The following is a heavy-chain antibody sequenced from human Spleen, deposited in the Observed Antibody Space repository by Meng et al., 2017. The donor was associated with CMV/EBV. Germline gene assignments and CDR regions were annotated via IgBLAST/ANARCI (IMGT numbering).Heavy chain of an antibody. D-gene: IGHD3-16*01. V-gene: IGHV1-8*01. CDR3: ARGGQRLRLGEYFDY. J-gene: IGHJ4*02. CDR2: MNPNSGNT. Sequence: GYTLTSYDINWVRQATGQGLEWMGWMNPNSGNTGYEQKFQGRVTMTRNTSISTAYMEVSSLRSEDTAVYYCARGGQRLRLGEYFDYWAQGTLVTVSS. CDR1: GYTLTSYD.